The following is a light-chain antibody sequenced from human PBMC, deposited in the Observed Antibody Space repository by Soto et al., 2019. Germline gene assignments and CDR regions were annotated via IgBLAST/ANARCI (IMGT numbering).Light chain of an antibody. J-gene: IGLJ6*01. Sequence: QSVLTQPDSVSGSPGQSITVSCTGTSSDVGAYNFVAWYQQHPGKAPKVILYDVSDRPSGVSNRFSGSKSGNTASLTISGLRAEDEADYYCSAHTTSSLYVFGSGTKVTV. CDR3: SAHTTSSLYV. CDR1: SSDVGAYNF. V-gene: IGLV2-14*03. CDR2: DVS.